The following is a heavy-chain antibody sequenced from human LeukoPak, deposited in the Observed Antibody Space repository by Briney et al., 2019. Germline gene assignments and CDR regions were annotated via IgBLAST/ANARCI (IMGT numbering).Heavy chain of an antibody. D-gene: IGHD3-10*01. CDR1: GFTFSKYA. J-gene: IGHJ4*02. CDR3: AKCISDSGAYYAFDY. CDR2: ITASATTT. Sequence: PGGSLRLSCVASGFTFSKYAMTWVRQAPGKGLEWVSAITASATTTYYAASVKGRFTISRDDSKNTLSLQMDSLSAEDTALYYCAKCISDSGAYYAFDYWGQGTLVTVSS. V-gene: IGHV3-23*01.